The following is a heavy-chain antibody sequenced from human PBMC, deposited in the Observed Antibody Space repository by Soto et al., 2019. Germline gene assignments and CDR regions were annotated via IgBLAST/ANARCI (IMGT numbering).Heavy chain of an antibody. V-gene: IGHV3-23*01. CDR2: ISGSGGST. D-gene: IGHD6-13*01. J-gene: IGHJ4*02. CDR1: GFTFSIYA. CDR3: AKATRGGAATLIRDY. Sequence: EVQLLESGGGLVQPGGSLRLSCAAAGFTFSIYAMSWVRQVQGKGLGWVSAISGSGGSTYSADPVKGRFTISRDNSKNTLYLQMNSLRADDTAVYYCAKATRGGAATLIRDYWGQGTLVTVSS.